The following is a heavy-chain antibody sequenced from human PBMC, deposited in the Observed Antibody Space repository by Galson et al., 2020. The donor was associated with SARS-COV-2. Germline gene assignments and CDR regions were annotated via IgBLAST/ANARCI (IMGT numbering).Heavy chain of an antibody. J-gene: IGHJ4*02. V-gene: IGHV1-8*01. CDR2: MNPNSGNT. Sequence: GESLKISCKASGYTFTSYDINWVRQATGQGLEWMGWMNPNSGNTGYAQKFQGRVTMTRNTSISTAYMELSSLRSEDTAVYYCARGRIYYDFWSGSSETDYWGQGTLVTVSS. CDR1: GYTFTSYD. D-gene: IGHD3-3*01. CDR3: ARGRIYYDFWSGSSETDY.